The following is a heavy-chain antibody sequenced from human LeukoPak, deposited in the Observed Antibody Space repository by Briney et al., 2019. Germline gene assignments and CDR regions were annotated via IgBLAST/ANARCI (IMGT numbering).Heavy chain of an antibody. V-gene: IGHV3-30*02. Sequence: PGGSLRLSCAASGFTFSSYGMHWVRQAPGKGREWVAFIRYDGSNKYYADSVKGRLTISRDNSKNTLYLQMTSLRGDDTAVYYCAKEKNSYSSSSGQGYWGQGTLVTVSS. CDR1: GFTFSSYG. CDR3: AKEKNSYSSSSGQGY. D-gene: IGHD6-6*01. J-gene: IGHJ4*02. CDR2: IRYDGSNK.